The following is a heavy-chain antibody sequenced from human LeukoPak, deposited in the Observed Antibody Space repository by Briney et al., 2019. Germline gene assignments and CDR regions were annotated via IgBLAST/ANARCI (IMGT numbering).Heavy chain of an antibody. CDR1: GGSISSYY. CDR2: IYYSGST. Sequence: PSETLSLTCAVYGGSISSYYWSWIRQPLGKGLEWIGYIYYSGSTNYNPSLKSRVTISVDTSKNQFSLKLSSVTAADTAVYYCARGPSKPYYFDYWGQGTLVTVSS. J-gene: IGHJ4*02. D-gene: IGHD6-6*01. CDR3: ARGPSKPYYFDY. V-gene: IGHV4-59*01.